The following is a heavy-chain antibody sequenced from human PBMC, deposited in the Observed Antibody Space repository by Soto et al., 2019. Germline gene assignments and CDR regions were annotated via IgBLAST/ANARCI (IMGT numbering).Heavy chain of an antibody. D-gene: IGHD6-13*01. CDR2: MNRDGSEK. Sequence: PGGSLRLSCAASGFTFSSDGMTWARQAPGTGLEWVASMNRDGSEKRYVASVEGRFPISRDNAKNSLFLQMNSLSPDDTAVYYCGRDAGRRFDYWGQGSLVTVSS. J-gene: IGHJ4*02. CDR1: GFTFSSDG. V-gene: IGHV3-7*01. CDR3: GRDAGRRFDY.